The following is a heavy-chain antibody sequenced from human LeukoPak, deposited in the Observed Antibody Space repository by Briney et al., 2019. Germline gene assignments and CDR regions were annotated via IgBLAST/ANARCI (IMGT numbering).Heavy chain of an antibody. J-gene: IGHJ4*02. Sequence: ASVKVSCKASGYTLTSYGISWVRQAPGQGLERMGWISGYNGNTNYEQKVQGRVTMTTDTSTNTAYMELRSLRPDDTAVYYCARDLGSNFYYALDYWGQGTLVTVSS. CDR3: ARDLGSNFYYALDY. CDR2: ISGYNGNT. CDR1: GYTLTSYG. V-gene: IGHV1-18*01. D-gene: IGHD3-22*01.